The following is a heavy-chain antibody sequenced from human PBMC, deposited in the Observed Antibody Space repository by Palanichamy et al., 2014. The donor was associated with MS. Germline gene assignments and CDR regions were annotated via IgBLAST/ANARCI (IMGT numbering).Heavy chain of an antibody. CDR3: ARDASSMIVVVPAQHDY. D-gene: IGHD3-22*01. V-gene: IGHV3-30-3*01. Sequence: QVQLVESGGGVVQPGRSLRLSCAASGFTFSSYAMHWVRQAPGKGLEWVAVISYDGSNKYYADSVKGRFTISRDNSKNTLFLQMNSLRAEDTVVYYCARDASSMIVVVPAQHDYRGQGTLVTVSS. CDR2: ISYDGSNK. J-gene: IGHJ4*02. CDR1: GFTFSSYA.